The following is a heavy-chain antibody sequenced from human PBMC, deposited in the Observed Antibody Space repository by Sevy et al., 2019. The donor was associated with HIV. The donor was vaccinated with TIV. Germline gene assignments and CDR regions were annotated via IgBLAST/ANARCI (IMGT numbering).Heavy chain of an antibody. CDR2: VDHSGRT. V-gene: IGHV4-34*01. J-gene: IGHJ6*02. CDR1: GGSLSGYF. Sequence: SETLSLTCDVSGGSLSGYFWLWIRQPPGRGLEWVGEVDHSGRTTYNPPLRSRVTISIDTSKSQFSLKLPSVTAADPAVYYCASPMIKNNRYGMELWGQGTTVTVSS. D-gene: IGHD3-22*01. CDR3: ASPMIKNNRYGMEL.